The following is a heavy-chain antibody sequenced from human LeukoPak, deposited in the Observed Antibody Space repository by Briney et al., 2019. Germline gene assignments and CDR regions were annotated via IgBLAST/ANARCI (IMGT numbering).Heavy chain of an antibody. CDR3: ATYTAMVTGTFDY. V-gene: IGHV1-69*01. CDR1: GGTFSSYA. CDR2: IIPIFGTA. Sequence: SVKVACKASGGTFSSYAISWVRQAPGQGLEWMGGIIPIFGTANYAQKFQGRVTITADESTSTAYMELSSLRSEDTAVYYCATYTAMVTGTFDYWGQGTLVTVSS. D-gene: IGHD5-18*01. J-gene: IGHJ4*02.